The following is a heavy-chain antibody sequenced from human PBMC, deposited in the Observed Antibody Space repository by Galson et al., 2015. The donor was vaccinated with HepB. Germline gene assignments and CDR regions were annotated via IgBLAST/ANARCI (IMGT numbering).Heavy chain of an antibody. J-gene: IGHJ5*02. CDR1: GYSFTSYW. CDR3: ARVERGKVPAAERRRGYNWFDP. V-gene: IGHV5-51*03. D-gene: IGHD2-2*01. Sequence: QSGAEVKKPGESLKISCKGSGYSFTSYWIGWVRQMPGKGLEWMGIIYPGDSDTRYSPSFQGQVTISADKSISTAYLQWSSLKASDTAMYYCARVERGKVPAAERRRGYNWFDPWGQGTLVTVSS. CDR2: IYPGDSDT.